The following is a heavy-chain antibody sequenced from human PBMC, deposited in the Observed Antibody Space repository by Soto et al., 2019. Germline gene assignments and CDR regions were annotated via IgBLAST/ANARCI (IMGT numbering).Heavy chain of an antibody. D-gene: IGHD5-12*01. Sequence: QVQLVQSGADVKKPGASVKVTCKASGYIFSDFYIHWVRQAPGQGLEWMGIIHPRGGNSTYAQKFQDRVTMTRDTSSSTFYMELSSLRSEDTAVYFCATQDGWLRAFDDWGQGTLVTVSS. J-gene: IGHJ4*02. CDR1: GYIFSDFY. V-gene: IGHV1-46*01. CDR2: IHPRGGNS. CDR3: ATQDGWLRAFDD.